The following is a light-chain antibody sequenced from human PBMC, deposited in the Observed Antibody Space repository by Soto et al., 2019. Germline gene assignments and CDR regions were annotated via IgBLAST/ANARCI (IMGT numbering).Light chain of an antibody. J-gene: IGLJ1*01. V-gene: IGLV2-8*01. CDR3: SSYSGTNYQYV. CDR2: EVS. Sequence: QSALTQPPSASGSFGQSVTISCTGTSSDVGGYNYVSWYQQHPGKAPKLMIYEVSERPSGVPDRFSGSQSGNTASLTVSGLQADDEADYYCSSYSGTNYQYVFGTGTKVTVL. CDR1: SSDVGGYNY.